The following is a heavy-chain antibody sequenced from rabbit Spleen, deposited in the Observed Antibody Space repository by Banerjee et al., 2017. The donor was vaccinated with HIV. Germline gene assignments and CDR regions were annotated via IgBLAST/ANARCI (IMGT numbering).Heavy chain of an antibody. Sequence: QEQLVESGGGLVKPEGSLKLSCTASGFTLSSSYWMWWVRQAPGKGLEWIACIDGGSSGGTLYASWAKGRFTVSKTSSTTVTLQMTSLTDADTATYFCARDNGGNRFIRLDLWGPGTLVTVS. J-gene: IGHJ3*01. CDR2: IDGGSSGGT. CDR1: GFTLSSSYW. D-gene: IGHD4-2*01. CDR3: ARDNGGNRFIRLDL. V-gene: IGHV1S45*01.